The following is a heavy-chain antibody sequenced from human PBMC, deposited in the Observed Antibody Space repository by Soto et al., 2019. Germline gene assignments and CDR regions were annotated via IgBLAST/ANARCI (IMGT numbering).Heavy chain of an antibody. CDR2: VYSTGGT. CDR3: VRQGIGNLHGLVDV. V-gene: IGHV4-59*08. D-gene: IGHD1-1*01. Sequence: QVQLQQSGPGLVKPSETLSLTCSVSSGPTSSHNWGWIRQTPGRGLEWIGYVYSTGGTSCNPSLNSRVTISADTSTNHISLTLTSVTAADTAVYYCVRQGIGNLHGLVDVWGQGTTVRVSS. CDR1: SGPTSSHN. J-gene: IGHJ6*02.